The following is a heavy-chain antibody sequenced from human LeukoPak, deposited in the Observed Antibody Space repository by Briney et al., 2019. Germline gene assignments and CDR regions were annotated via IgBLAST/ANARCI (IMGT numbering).Heavy chain of an antibody. Sequence: GESLKISCKGSGNSFTSYWIGWVRQMPGKGLEWMGIIYPGDSDTRYSPSFQGQVTISADKSISTAYLQWSSLKASDTAMYYCATRGAYSGSYYAFDIWGQGTMVTVSS. CDR2: IYPGDSDT. CDR1: GNSFTSYW. J-gene: IGHJ3*02. V-gene: IGHV5-51*01. D-gene: IGHD1-26*01. CDR3: ATRGAYSGSYYAFDI.